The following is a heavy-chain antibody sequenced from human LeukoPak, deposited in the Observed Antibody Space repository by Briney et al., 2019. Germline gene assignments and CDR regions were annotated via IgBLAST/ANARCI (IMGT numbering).Heavy chain of an antibody. D-gene: IGHD1-26*01. Sequence: GGSLRLSCAASGFTFSSYWMSWVRQAPGKGLEWVANIKQDGSEKYYADSVKGRFTISRDNAKNSLYLQMNSLRAEDTAVYYCARDDSSVPVSVGATYAFGYWGQGTLVTVSS. CDR1: GFTFSSYW. J-gene: IGHJ4*02. V-gene: IGHV3-7*01. CDR2: IKQDGSEK. CDR3: ARDDSSVPVSVGATYAFGY.